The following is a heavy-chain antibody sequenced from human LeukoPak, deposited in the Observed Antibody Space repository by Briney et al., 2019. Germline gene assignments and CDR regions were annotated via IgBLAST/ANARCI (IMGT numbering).Heavy chain of an antibody. CDR3: ASLGGPSSWYARLYYYYGMDV. J-gene: IGHJ6*02. CDR1: GGSFSGYY. Sequence: SETLSLTCAVYGGSFSGYYWSWIRQPPGKGLEWIGEINHSGSTNYNPSLKSRVTISVDTSKNQFSLKLSSVTAADTAVYYCASLGGPSSWYARLYYYYGMDVWGQGTTVTVSS. V-gene: IGHV4-34*01. D-gene: IGHD6-13*01. CDR2: INHSGST.